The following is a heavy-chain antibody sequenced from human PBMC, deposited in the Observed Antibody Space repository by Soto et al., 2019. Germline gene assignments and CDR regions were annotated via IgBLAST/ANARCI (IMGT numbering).Heavy chain of an antibody. CDR3: AKDFTYSSSWTPFDY. CDR1: GFTFSSYA. Sequence: EVQLLESGGGLVQPGGSLRLSCAASGFTFSSYAMSWVRQAPGKGLEWVSAISGSGGSTYYADSVKGRFTISRDNSKNTLYLQMHSLRAEDTAVYYCAKDFTYSSSWTPFDYWGQGTLLTVSS. J-gene: IGHJ4*02. V-gene: IGHV3-23*01. D-gene: IGHD6-13*01. CDR2: ISGSGGST.